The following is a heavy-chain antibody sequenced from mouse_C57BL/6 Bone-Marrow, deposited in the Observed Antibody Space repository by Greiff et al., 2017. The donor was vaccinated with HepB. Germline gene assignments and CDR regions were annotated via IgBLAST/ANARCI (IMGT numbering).Heavy chain of an antibody. CDR2: INHNNGGT. V-gene: IGHV1-18*01. CDR3: ARGAHYYGRSYGYFDV. D-gene: IGHD1-1*01. Sequence: EVKLMESGPELVKPGASVKIPCKASGYTFTDYNMDWVKQSHGKSLEWIGDINHNNGGTTYNQKFKGKATLTVDNSSSTAYMELRSLTSEDTAVYYCARGAHYYGRSYGYFDVWGKGTTVTVSS. J-gene: IGHJ1*03. CDR1: GYTFTDYN.